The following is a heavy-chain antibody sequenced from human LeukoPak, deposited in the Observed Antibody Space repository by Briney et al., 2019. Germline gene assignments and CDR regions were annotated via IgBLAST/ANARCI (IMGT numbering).Heavy chain of an antibody. D-gene: IGHD3-22*01. J-gene: IGHJ4*02. CDR2: ISAYNGNT. V-gene: IGHV1-18*01. CDR3: ARDHYYDSSGYYGRDY. Sequence: ASVKVSCKASGYTFTSYGISWVRQAPGQGLEWMGWISAYNGNTNYAHSLQGRVTMTTDTSTTTAYMELRSLRSDDTAVYYCARDHYYDSSGYYGRDYWGLGTLVTVSS. CDR1: GYTFTSYG.